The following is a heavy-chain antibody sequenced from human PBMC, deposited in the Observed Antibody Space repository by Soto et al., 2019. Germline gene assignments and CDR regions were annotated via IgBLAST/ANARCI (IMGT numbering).Heavy chain of an antibody. CDR1: GGTFSSYA. V-gene: IGHV1-69*13. CDR3: ARGSSGYRGWFGP. Sequence: SVKVSCKASGGTFSSYAISWVRQAPGQGLEWMGGIIPIFGTANYAQKFQGRVTITADESTSTAYMELSSLRSEDTAVYYCARGSSGYRGWFGPWGQGTLVTVSS. CDR2: IIPIFGTA. J-gene: IGHJ5*02. D-gene: IGHD3-22*01.